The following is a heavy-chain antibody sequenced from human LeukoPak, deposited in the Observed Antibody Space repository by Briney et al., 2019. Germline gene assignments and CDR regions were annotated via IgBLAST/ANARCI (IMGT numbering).Heavy chain of an antibody. D-gene: IGHD3-22*01. Sequence: PSGTLSLTCAVSGGSISSSNWWSWVRQPPGKGLEWIGEIYHSGSTNYNPSLKSRVTISVDKSKNQFSLKLSSVTAADTAVYYCARIQGGYYDSSGYYPFDYWGQGTLVTVSS. CDR2: IYHSGST. J-gene: IGHJ4*02. V-gene: IGHV4-4*02. CDR1: GGSISSSNW. CDR3: ARIQGGYYDSSGYYPFDY.